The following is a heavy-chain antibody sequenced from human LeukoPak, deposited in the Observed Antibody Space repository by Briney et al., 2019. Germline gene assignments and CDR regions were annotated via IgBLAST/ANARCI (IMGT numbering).Heavy chain of an antibody. D-gene: IGHD1-26*01. J-gene: IGHJ6*04. CDR1: GFTFSSYG. V-gene: IGHV3-30*02. Sequence: PGGSLRLSCAASGFTFSSYGMHWVRQAPGKGLEWVAFIRYDGSNKYYADSVKGRFTISRDNSKNTLYLQMNSLRAEDTAVYYCAKPANPYSGSSELADWGKGTTVTVSS. CDR3: AKPANPYSGSSELAD. CDR2: IRYDGSNK.